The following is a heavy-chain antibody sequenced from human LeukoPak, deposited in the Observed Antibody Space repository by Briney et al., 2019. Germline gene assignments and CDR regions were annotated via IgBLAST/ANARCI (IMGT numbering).Heavy chain of an antibody. J-gene: IGHJ4*01. D-gene: IGHD3-3*01. V-gene: IGHV4-4*07. CDR2: LYTSGTT. CDR1: GGSISNYC. Sequence: SETLSLTCTVSGGSISNYCWSWIRQSAGEGLEWIGSLYTSGTTNYNPSLKSRVTISIDTSKNQFSLNLTSVTAADTAVYYCARLKLYFDFSTGNHYYFDSWGQGTLVIVSS. CDR3: ARLKLYFDFSTGNHYYFDS.